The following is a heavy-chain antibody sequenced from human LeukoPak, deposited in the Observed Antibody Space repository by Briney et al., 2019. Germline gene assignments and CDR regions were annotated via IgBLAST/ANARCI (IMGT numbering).Heavy chain of an antibody. CDR2: ISAYNGDT. D-gene: IGHD3-10*01. CDR3: ARGGSGSYYDY. CDR1: GYTFTSYG. V-gene: IGHV1-18*01. J-gene: IGHJ4*02. Sequence: ASVKVSCKASGYTFTSYGISWVRQALGQGFEWMGWISAYNGDTKYPETSQVRVTLTTDTSTNTVYMELRNLKSDDTAVYYCARGGSGSYYDYWGQGTLITVSS.